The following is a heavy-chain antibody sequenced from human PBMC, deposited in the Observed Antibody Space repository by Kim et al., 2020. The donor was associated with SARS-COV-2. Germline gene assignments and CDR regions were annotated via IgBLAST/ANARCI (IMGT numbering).Heavy chain of an antibody. D-gene: IGHD3-22*01. J-gene: IGHJ5*02. V-gene: IGHV4-34*01. Sequence: LTRQVTISVDTSKNQFSLKLSSVTAADTAVYYCASGRSGSSGYYHGWFDPWGQGTLVTVSS. CDR3: ASGRSGSSGYYHGWFDP.